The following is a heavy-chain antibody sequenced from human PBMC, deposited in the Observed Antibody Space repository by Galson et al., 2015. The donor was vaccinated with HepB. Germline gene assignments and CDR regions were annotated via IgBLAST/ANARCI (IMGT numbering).Heavy chain of an antibody. D-gene: IGHD2-8*01. CDR1: GFPFSTYT. Sequence: SLRLSCAASGFPFSTYTMSWVRQAPGKGLEWVSAISGSGGTTYYADSVRGRFTISRDNTKRTLYLQMNRLRGEDTAVYYCANDGNCTTPVTFRMDVWGQPTAV. CDR3: ANDGNCTTPVTFRMDV. CDR2: ISGSGGTT. J-gene: IGHJ6*02. V-gene: IGHV3-23*01.